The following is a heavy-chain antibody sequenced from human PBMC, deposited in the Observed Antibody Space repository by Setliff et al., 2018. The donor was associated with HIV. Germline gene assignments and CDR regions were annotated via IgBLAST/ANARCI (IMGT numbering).Heavy chain of an antibody. CDR3: ATGKPQVFDY. CDR2: IFTSGST. J-gene: IGHJ4*02. CDR1: GGSISFYY. V-gene: IGHV4-4*09. Sequence: SETLSLTCSVSGGSISFYYWSWIRQPPGKGLEWMAYIFTSGSTNYNPSLKSRVTISVDTSKNQFSLKLRSVTAADTAVYYCATGKPQVFDYLGQGTLVTVSS.